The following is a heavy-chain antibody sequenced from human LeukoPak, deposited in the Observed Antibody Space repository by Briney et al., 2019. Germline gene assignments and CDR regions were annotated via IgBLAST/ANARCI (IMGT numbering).Heavy chain of an antibody. J-gene: IGHJ4*02. D-gene: IGHD5-24*01. V-gene: IGHV4-39*07. Sequence: HPSETLSLTCTVSGVSIRSSYYYWGWIRQPPGKGLEWIGSIYDSGSTYYNPSLKSRVTISVDTSKNQFSLKLTSVTAADTAVYYCARAVGDGYNFDFDYWGQGTLVTVSS. CDR2: IYDSGST. CDR1: GVSIRSSYYY. CDR3: ARAVGDGYNFDFDY.